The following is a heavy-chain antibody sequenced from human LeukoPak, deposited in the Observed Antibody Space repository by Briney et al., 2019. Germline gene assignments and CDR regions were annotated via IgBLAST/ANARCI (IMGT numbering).Heavy chain of an antibody. CDR3: ARSYYDSSGYSQFDY. D-gene: IGHD3-22*01. CDR2: IQTRGGST. CDR1: GYTFTSYY. V-gene: IGHV1-46*04. Sequence: GASVKVSCKASGYTFTSYYMHWVRQAPGQGVEWMGIIQTRGGSTSNEQKLQSRVTMTQDTSTSTVYMELSSLRSEDTAVYYCARSYYDSSGYSQFDYWGQGTLVTVSS. J-gene: IGHJ4*02.